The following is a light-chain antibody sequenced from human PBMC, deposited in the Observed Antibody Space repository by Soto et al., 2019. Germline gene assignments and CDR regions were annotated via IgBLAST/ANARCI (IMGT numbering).Light chain of an antibody. CDR1: QSVSSSY. V-gene: IGKV3-20*01. J-gene: IGKJ4*01. CDR3: QQYGSSSTT. Sequence: EIVLTQSPGTLSLSPGERATLSCRASQSVSSSYLAWYQQKPGQAPRLLIYGASSRATGIPDRFSGSGSGTDFPRTISRLEPEDFAVYYCQQYGSSSTTFGGGTKVEIK. CDR2: GAS.